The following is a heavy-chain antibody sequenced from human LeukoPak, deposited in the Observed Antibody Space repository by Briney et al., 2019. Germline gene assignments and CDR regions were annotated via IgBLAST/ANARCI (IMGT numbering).Heavy chain of an antibody. CDR3: ARDGWFGELFDWFDP. V-gene: IGHV3-7*01. CDR2: IKQDESER. CDR1: GFTFTNYW. J-gene: IGHJ5*02. D-gene: IGHD3-10*01. Sequence: GGSLRLSCTASGFTFTNYWMSWVRQAPGKGLEWVANIKQDESERHYVDSLRGRFTISRDNAKNSLYLQMNSLRAEDTAVYYCARDGWFGELFDWFDPWGQGTLVTVSS.